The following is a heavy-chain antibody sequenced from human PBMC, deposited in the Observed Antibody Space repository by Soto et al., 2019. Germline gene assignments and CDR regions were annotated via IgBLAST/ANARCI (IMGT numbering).Heavy chain of an antibody. V-gene: IGHV1-18*01. J-gene: IGHJ6*02. CDR3: ARDRPPGSLYGMDA. CDR2: ISADSGYT. CDR1: GYIFTTYG. Sequence: QIQLVHFGGEVARPGASVTVSCEASGYIFTTYGLSWVRQTPAHGLEWMGWISADSGYTQYAQFLQGRVTMNRETSRNTGYMTWRDLTSDDTGIYYCARDRPPGSLYGMDAGGQGTAVTVSS.